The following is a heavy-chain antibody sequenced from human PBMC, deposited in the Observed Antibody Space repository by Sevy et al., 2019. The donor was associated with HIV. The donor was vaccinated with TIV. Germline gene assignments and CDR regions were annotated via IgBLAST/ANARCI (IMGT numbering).Heavy chain of an antibody. D-gene: IGHD6-13*01. V-gene: IGHV4-39*01. Sequence: SETLSLTCTVSGGSISSSSYYWGWIRQPPGKGLEWIGSIYYSGSTYYNPSLKSRVTISVDTYKNQFSLKLSSVTAADPAVYYCARHCEAIAAEHYDYYYYIDVWGKGTTVTVSS. CDR3: ARHCEAIAAEHYDYYYYIDV. CDR1: GGSISSSSYY. J-gene: IGHJ6*03. CDR2: IYYSGST.